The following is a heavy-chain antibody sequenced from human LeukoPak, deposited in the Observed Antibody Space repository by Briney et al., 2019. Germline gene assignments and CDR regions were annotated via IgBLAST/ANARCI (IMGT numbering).Heavy chain of an antibody. Sequence: GRSLRLSCAASGFTASINYMGGVRRAPGKGLEWVSVIYIGGSTYYADSVKGRFTLSRGNAKNTLYIQINSLRAEDTAVYSCASGWGSYRTPYYYMDVWGTGNTVTVSS. CDR3: ASGWGSYRTPYYYMDV. CDR2: IYIGGST. D-gene: IGHD3-16*02. J-gene: IGHJ6*03. CDR1: GFTASINY. V-gene: IGHV3-53*01.